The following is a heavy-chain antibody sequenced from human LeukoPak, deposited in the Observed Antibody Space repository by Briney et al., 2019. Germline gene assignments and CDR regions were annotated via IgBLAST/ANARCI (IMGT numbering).Heavy chain of an antibody. V-gene: IGHV4-39*01. J-gene: IGHJ4*02. D-gene: IGHD6-13*01. CDR1: GGSTSTSSYY. Sequence: SETLSLTCTVSGGSTSTSSYYWGWIRQPPGKGLEWIGSIYYSGSTYYNPSLKSRVTISVDMSKNQFSLKLSSVTAADTAVYYCARHSLGSSSFKFHYWGQGSLVTVSS. CDR2: IYYSGST. CDR3: ARHSLGSSSFKFHY.